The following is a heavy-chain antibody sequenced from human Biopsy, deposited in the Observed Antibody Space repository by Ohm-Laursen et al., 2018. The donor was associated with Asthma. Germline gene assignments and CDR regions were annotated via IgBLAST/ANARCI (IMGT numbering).Heavy chain of an antibody. J-gene: IGHJ1*01. Sequence: TLSLTCPVSGGSISSGGYWTWIRQPPGKGLEWIGYISHSGSTYFNPSLKSRVTISVDTSKNQFFLRLSSVTAADTAVYYCARGVVYGGDSYAEYFQHWGQGTLVTVSS. CDR2: ISHSGST. CDR1: GGSISSGGY. CDR3: ARGVVYGGDSYAEYFQH. V-gene: IGHV4-30-2*01. D-gene: IGHD4-23*01.